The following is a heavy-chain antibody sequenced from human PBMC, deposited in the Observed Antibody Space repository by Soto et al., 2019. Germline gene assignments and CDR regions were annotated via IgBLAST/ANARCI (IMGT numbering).Heavy chain of an antibody. D-gene: IGHD4-17*01. CDR1: GGSISSGAYS. J-gene: IGHJ2*01. Sequence: QLQLQESGSGLVKPSQTLSLTCAVSGGSISSGAYSWSWIRQPPGKGLEWIGYIYDSGSTYYNPSLKSRVPISVDRSKNQFSLRLSSVTAADTAVYYCARADFGEGYFDLWGRGTLVTVSS. V-gene: IGHV4-30-2*01. CDR3: ARADFGEGYFDL. CDR2: IYDSGST.